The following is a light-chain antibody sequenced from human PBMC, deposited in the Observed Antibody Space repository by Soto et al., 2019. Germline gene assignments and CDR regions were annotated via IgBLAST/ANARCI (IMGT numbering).Light chain of an antibody. CDR2: GDI. Sequence: QSVLTQPPSVSGAPGQRVTISCTGSSSNIGAGYDVHWYQHLPGTAPKLLIYGDINRPSGVPDRFSGSKSGTSASLAITGLQAEDEADYYCQSYDSSLSGSVVFGGGTKVTVL. J-gene: IGLJ2*01. V-gene: IGLV1-40*01. CDR1: SSNIGAGYD. CDR3: QSYDSSLSGSVV.